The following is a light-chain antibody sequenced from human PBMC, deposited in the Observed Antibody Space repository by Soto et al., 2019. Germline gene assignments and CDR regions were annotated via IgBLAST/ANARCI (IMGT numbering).Light chain of an antibody. J-gene: IGKJ1*01. CDR2: AAS. CDR1: QSISNH. CDR3: QQSYSSPPT. V-gene: IGKV1-39*01. Sequence: DIQMTQSPSSLSASVEDSVIITCRASQSISNHLNWYQQKQGKXPKLLIFAASSLQSGVPSRFSGSRSGPDLTITISSLQPEDFATYYCQQSYSSPPTFGQGTKVDI.